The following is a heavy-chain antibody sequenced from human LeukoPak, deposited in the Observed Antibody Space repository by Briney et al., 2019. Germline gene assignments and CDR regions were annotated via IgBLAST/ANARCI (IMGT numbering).Heavy chain of an antibody. V-gene: IGHV4-39*01. Sequence: SETLYLTCTVSGGSISSSSYYWGWIRQPPGKGLEWIGSIYYSGSTYYNPSLKSRVTISVDTSKNQFSLKLSSVTAADAAVYYCASGVITYAFDIWGQGTMVTVSS. CDR2: IYYSGST. D-gene: IGHD4-23*01. J-gene: IGHJ3*02. CDR1: GGSISSSSYY. CDR3: ASGVITYAFDI.